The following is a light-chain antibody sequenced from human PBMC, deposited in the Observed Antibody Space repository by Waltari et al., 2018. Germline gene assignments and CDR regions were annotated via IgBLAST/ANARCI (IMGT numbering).Light chain of an antibody. V-gene: IGKV1-5*03. J-gene: IGKJ1*01. Sequence: DTQMTQSPSTLSASVGDRVTIPCRASQGISGLLAWYQQEPGKAPKLLIYKTSSLESGVPSRFSGSGSGTEFTLTISSLQADDFATYYCQQYNSYSWTFGQGTKVEIK. CDR1: QGISGL. CDR3: QQYNSYSWT. CDR2: KTS.